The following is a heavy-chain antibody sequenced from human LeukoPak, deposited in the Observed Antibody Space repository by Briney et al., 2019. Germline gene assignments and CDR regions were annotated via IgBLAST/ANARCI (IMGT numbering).Heavy chain of an antibody. D-gene: IGHD2-2*01. J-gene: IGHJ4*02. CDR1: GGSISSYY. V-gene: IGHV4-59*01. CDR3: ARGGVVPAATDFDY. CDR2: IYYSGST. Sequence: SETLSLTCTVSGGSISSYYWSWIRQPPGKGLEWIGYIYYSGSTNYNPSLKRRVTISVDTSKNQFPLKLSSVTAADTAVYYCARGGVVPAATDFDYWGQGTLVTVSS.